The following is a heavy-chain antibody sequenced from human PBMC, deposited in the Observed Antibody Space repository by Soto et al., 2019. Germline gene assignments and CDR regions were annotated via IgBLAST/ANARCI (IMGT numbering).Heavy chain of an antibody. CDR1: GFTFSGYG. CDR2: IWDDGSNK. CDR3: ARDDYSNLFDY. J-gene: IGHJ4*02. Sequence: PGGSLRLSCAASGFTFSGYGMHWVRQAPGKGLEWVAVIWDDGSNKDYAESVKGRFTISRDNSKNTLYLQMSSLRTEDTAVYYCARDDYSNLFDYWGQGTLVTVSS. V-gene: IGHV3-33*01. D-gene: IGHD4-4*01.